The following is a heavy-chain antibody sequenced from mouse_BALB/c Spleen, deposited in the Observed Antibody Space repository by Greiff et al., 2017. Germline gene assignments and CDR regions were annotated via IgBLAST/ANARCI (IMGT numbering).Heavy chain of an antibody. D-gene: IGHD2-4*01. J-gene: IGHJ3*01. CDR2: IYPGSGNT. CDR3: ARKGSTIITSFAY. V-gene: IGHV1-63*01. CDR1: GYAFTNYW. Sequence: QVQLKESGAELVRPGTSVKISCKASGYAFTNYWLGWVKQRPGHGLEWIGDIYPGSGNTYYNEKFKGKATLTADKSSSTAYMQLSSLTSEDSAVYFCARKGSTIITSFAYWGQRTLVTVSA.